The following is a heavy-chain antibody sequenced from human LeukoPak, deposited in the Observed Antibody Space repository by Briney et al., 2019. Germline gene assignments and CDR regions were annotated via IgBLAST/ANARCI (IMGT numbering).Heavy chain of an antibody. J-gene: IGHJ4*02. CDR3: ATAPITIFGVVPISYFDY. Sequence: ASVKVSCKASGYTFTSYYMHWVRQAPGKGLEWMGGFDPEDGETIYAQKFQGRVTMTEDTSTDTAYMELSSLRSEDTAVYYCATAPITIFGVVPISYFDYWGQGTLVTVSS. V-gene: IGHV1-24*01. CDR2: FDPEDGET. D-gene: IGHD3-3*01. CDR1: GYTFTSYY.